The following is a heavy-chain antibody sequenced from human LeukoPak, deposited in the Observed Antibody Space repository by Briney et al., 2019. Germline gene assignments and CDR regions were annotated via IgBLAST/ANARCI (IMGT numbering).Heavy chain of an antibody. CDR1: GFTFSTYW. J-gene: IGHJ4*02. CDR3: ARSRFYFDY. Sequence: GGSLRLSCAASGFTFSTYWMGWVRQAPGKGLEWVAKIKPDGSEKDHVDSVKGRFTISRDNAKNSLYPQLNSLRAEDTAVYYCARSRFYFDYWGQGTLVTVSS. CDR2: IKPDGSEK. V-gene: IGHV3-7*01.